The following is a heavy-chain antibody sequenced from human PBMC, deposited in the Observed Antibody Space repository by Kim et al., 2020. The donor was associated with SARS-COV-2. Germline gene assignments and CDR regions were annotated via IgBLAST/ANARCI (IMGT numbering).Heavy chain of an antibody. V-gene: IGHV1-18*04. D-gene: IGHD1-26*01. CDR3: ARDHLGGVVGATGGAFDY. CDR2: ISAYNGNT. J-gene: IGHJ4*02. CDR1: GYTFTSYG. Sequence: ASVKVSCKASGYTFTSYGISWVRQAPGQGLEWMGWISAYNGNTNYAQKLQGRVTMTTDTSTSTAYMELRSLRSDDTAVYYCARDHLGGVVGATGGAFDYWGEGTLVTVSS.